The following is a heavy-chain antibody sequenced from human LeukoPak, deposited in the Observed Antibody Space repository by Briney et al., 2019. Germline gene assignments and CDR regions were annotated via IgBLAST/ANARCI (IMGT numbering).Heavy chain of an antibody. CDR1: GFTFSSYG. CDR2: IWYDGSNK. J-gene: IGHJ4*02. CDR3: AREGYSYYDFWSGYYRGEYFDY. Sequence: GGSLRLSCAASGFTFSSYGMHWVRQAPGKGLEWVAVIWYDGSNKYYADSVKGRFTISRDNSKNTLYLQMNSQRAEDTAVYYCAREGYSYYDFWSGYYRGEYFDYWGQGTLVTVS. V-gene: IGHV3-33*01. D-gene: IGHD3-3*01.